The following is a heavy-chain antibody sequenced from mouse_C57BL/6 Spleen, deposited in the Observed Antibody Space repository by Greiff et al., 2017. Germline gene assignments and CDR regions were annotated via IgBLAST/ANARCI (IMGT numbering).Heavy chain of an antibody. CDR3: ARREGYDYEEDAMDY. J-gene: IGHJ4*01. D-gene: IGHD2-4*01. CDR2: FFPGSGSI. Sequence: QVHVKQSGAELVKPGASVKLSCTASGYTFTEYTIYWVKQRSGQGLEWIGWFFPGSGSIKYNEKFKDKATLTADKSSSTVYMKLSRLTSEDSAVYYCARREGYDYEEDAMDYWGQGTSVTVSS. V-gene: IGHV1-62-2*01. CDR1: GYTFTEYT.